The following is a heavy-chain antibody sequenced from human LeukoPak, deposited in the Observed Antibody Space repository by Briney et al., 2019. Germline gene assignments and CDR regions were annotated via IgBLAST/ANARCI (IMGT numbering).Heavy chain of an antibody. V-gene: IGHV3-21*01. CDR3: ARNFYYYYYMDV. J-gene: IGHJ6*03. CDR2: ISSSSSYI. CDR1: GFTFSSYS. Sequence: PGGSLRLSCAASGFTFSSYSMNWVCQAPGKGLEWVSSISSSSSYIYYADSVKGRFTISRDNAKNSLYLQMNSLRAEDTAVYYCARNFYYYYYMDVWGKGTTVTVSS.